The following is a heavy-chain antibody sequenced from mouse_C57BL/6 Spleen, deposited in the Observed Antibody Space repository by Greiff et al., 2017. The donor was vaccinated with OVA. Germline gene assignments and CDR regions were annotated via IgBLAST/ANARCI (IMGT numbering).Heavy chain of an antibody. J-gene: IGHJ3*01. CDR3: ASGGYYGSRIAWFAY. V-gene: IGHV1-55*01. CDR2: IYPGSGST. D-gene: IGHD1-1*01. Sequence: QVQLQQPGAELVKPGASVKMSCKASGYTFTSYWITWVKQRPGQGLEWIGDIYPGSGSTNYNEKFKSKATLTVDPSSSPAYMQLSSLTSEDSAVYYCASGGYYGSRIAWFAYWGQGTLVTVSA. CDR1: GYTFTSYW.